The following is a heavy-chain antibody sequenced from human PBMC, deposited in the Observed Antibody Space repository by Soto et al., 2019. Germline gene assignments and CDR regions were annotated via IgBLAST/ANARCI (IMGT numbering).Heavy chain of an antibody. V-gene: IGHV1-69*06. J-gene: IGHJ4*02. CDR3: ASREGVAGPATYISPGYYFDC. Sequence: QVQLMQSGAEVKKPGSSVKVSCRASGGTFSKFVVSWVRQAPGQGLEWMGGIIPLFGTTNYAQKFRGRVTITADKSTTTAYMELSSLRSDDTAVYYCASREGVAGPATYISPGYYFDCWGQGTLVTVSS. CDR2: IIPLFGTT. CDR1: GGTFSKFV. D-gene: IGHD2-15*01.